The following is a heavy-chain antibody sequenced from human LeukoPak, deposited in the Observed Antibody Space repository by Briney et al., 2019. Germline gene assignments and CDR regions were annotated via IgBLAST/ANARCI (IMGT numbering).Heavy chain of an antibody. D-gene: IGHD6-13*01. CDR3: AKSPLSSSWYFDY. Sequence: GGSQRLSCAASGFTFSSNAMSWVRQAPGKGLEWVSAISGSGGSTYYVDSVKGRFTISRDNSKNTLYLQMNSLRAEDTAVYYCAKSPLSSSWYFDYWGQGTLVTVSS. J-gene: IGHJ4*02. V-gene: IGHV3-23*01. CDR2: ISGSGGST. CDR1: GFTFSSNA.